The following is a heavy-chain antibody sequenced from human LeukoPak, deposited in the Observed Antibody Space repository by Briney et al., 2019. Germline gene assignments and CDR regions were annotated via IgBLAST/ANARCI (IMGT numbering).Heavy chain of an antibody. CDR3: ARGLLKKIGYYYYYYYMDV. CDR1: GGSINSGTYY. Sequence: PSETLSLTCTVSGGSINSGTYYWSWIRQHPGKGLEWIGYIHNSGSTNYNPSLKSRVTISVDTSKNQFSLKLSSVTAADTAVYYCARGLLKKIGYYYYYYYMDVWGKGTTVTVSS. J-gene: IGHJ6*03. D-gene: IGHD3-10*01. CDR2: IHNSGST. V-gene: IGHV4-31*03.